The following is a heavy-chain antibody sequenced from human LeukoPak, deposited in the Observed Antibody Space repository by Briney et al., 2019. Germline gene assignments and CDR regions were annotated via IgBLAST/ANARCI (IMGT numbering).Heavy chain of an antibody. Sequence: SVKVSCKASGGTFSSYAISWVRQAPGQGLEWMGGIIPIFGTANYAQKFQGRVTITADKSTSTAYMELSSLRSEDTAVYYCARGLSYDILTGLPNWFDPWGQGTLVTVSS. CDR3: ARGLSYDILTGLPNWFDP. J-gene: IGHJ5*02. CDR2: IIPIFGTA. D-gene: IGHD3-9*01. V-gene: IGHV1-69*06. CDR1: GGTFSSYA.